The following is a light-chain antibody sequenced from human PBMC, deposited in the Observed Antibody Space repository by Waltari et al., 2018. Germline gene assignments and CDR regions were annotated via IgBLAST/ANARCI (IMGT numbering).Light chain of an antibody. CDR1: QSISTM. V-gene: IGKV3-15*01. Sequence: IVMTQSPATLSVSPGERATLSCRASQSISTMLAWYQQKPGQAPRLLIHGASTRATGIPATFSGSGSGTEFTLTISSLQSEDSAVYYCQQYNRWPPITFGQGTRLEIK. J-gene: IGKJ5*01. CDR3: QQYNRWPPIT. CDR2: GAS.